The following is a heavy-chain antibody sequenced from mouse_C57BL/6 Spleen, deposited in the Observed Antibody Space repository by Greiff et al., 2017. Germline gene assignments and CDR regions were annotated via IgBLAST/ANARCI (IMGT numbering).Heavy chain of an antibody. CDR1: GYTFTDYY. D-gene: IGHD1-1*01. J-gene: IGHJ3*01. CDR3: PLGGSSPSSFAY. CDR2: IYPGGGST. V-gene: IGHV1-75*01. Sequence: QVQLQQPGPELVKPGASVKISCKASGYTFTDYYIHWVKQRPGQGLEWIGWIYPGGGSTYYNEKFKGKATLTVDKSSSTAYMLLSSLTSEDSAVYFCPLGGSSPSSFAYWGQGTLVTVSA.